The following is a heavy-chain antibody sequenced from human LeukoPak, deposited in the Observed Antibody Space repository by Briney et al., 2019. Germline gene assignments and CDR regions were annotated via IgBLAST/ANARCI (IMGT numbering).Heavy chain of an antibody. CDR2: IYPGDSDA. Sequence: GESLKISCKGSGYSFTDYWIGWVRQMPGKGLEWMGFIYPGDSDARYSPSFQGHVTISADKSISTAYLQWSSLEASDTGMYCCARHQYSSGSDFWGQGTLVTVSS. J-gene: IGHJ4*02. D-gene: IGHD6-19*01. V-gene: IGHV5-51*01. CDR1: GYSFTDYW. CDR3: ARHQYSSGSDF.